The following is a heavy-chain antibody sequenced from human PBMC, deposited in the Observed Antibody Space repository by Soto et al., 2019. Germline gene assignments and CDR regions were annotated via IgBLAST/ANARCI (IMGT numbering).Heavy chain of an antibody. D-gene: IGHD6-6*01. CDR3: AKGGAAPNHYYYYYGMDV. CDR2: ISGSGGST. Sequence: GGSLRLSCAASGFTFSSYAMSWVRQAPGKGLEWVSAISGSGGSTYYADSVKGRFTISRDNSKSTLYLQMNSLRAEDTAVYYCAKGGAAPNHYYYYYGMDVWGQGTTVTVSS. J-gene: IGHJ6*02. CDR1: GFTFSSYA. V-gene: IGHV3-23*01.